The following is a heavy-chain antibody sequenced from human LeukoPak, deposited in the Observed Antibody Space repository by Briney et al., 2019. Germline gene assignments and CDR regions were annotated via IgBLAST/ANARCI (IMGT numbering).Heavy chain of an antibody. V-gene: IGHV1-69*13. CDR1: GGTFSRSA. J-gene: IGHJ4*02. CDR3: ARGEVPPHYFDY. CDR2: IITMFGTA. Sequence: ASVKVSCKASGGTFSRSAISWVRQAPGQGLEWVGGIITMFGTANYAQKFQGRVTITADESTSTTYMELSSLRSEDTAVYYCARGEVPPHYFDYWGQGTLVTVSS.